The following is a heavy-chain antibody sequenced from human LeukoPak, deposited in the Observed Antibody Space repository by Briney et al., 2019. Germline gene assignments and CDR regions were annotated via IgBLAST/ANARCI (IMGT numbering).Heavy chain of an antibody. Sequence: SETLSLTCAVYGGSFSGYYWSWIRQPPGKGLEWIGEINHSGSTNYNPSLKSRVTISVDTSKNQFSLKLSSVTAADTAVYYCAGVYCSSTSCYDYYYGMDVWGQGTTVTVSS. V-gene: IGHV4-34*01. CDR2: INHSGST. D-gene: IGHD2-2*01. CDR1: GGSFSGYY. CDR3: AGVYCSSTSCYDYYYGMDV. J-gene: IGHJ6*02.